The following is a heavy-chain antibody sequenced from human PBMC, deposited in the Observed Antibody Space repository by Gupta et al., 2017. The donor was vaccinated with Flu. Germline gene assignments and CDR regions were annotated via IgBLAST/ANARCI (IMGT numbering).Heavy chain of an antibody. CDR3: ARDVGSGDYDS. J-gene: IGHJ5*01. V-gene: IGHV3-7*01. D-gene: IGHD4-17*01. CDR2: INRDGSVI. Sequence: EVQLVESGGGLVQPGGSLRLSCGASGFPLSDYWMSWVRQAPGKGPELVANINRDGSVINYMDFVRGRFTISRDNAKNAVYFQMNSLRVDDTAVYYCARDVGSGDYDSWGQGTRVTVSS. CDR1: GFPLSDYW.